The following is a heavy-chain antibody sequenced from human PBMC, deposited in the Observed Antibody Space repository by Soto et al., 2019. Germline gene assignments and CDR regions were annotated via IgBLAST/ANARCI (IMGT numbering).Heavy chain of an antibody. CDR1: GFSLSTSGVS. Sequence: QITLKESGPALVKPTQTLTLTCSFSGFSLSTSGVSVGWFRQPPGKALEWLALIYWDDIDRYSPSLKSRLTVTKDTSKDQVGLTMTNVDPVDTATYYCAHSPMVRGVIRYFDLWGRGILVTVSS. V-gene: IGHV2-5*02. CDR3: AHSPMVRGVIRYFDL. J-gene: IGHJ2*01. D-gene: IGHD3-10*01. CDR2: IYWDDID.